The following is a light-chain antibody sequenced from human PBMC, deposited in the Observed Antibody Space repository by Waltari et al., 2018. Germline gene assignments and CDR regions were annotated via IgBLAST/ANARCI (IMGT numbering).Light chain of an antibody. V-gene: IGKV3-11*01. Sequence: EIVLTQSPATLSLSPGERATLSCRASQSVSSYLAWYQQKPGQAPRLLIYDASNRATGIPARFSGSGSGTDVTLTISSLGPEDFAVYYCQQRSNWPPTFGQGTKLEIK. J-gene: IGKJ2*01. CDR3: QQRSNWPPT. CDR2: DAS. CDR1: QSVSSY.